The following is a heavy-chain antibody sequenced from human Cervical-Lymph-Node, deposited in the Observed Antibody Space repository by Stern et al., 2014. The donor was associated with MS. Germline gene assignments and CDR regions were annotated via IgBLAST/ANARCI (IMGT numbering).Heavy chain of an antibody. Sequence: QVQLVQSGAEVKTPGASVKVSCKASGYTFTSYAIHWVRQAPGQRLEWKGWLNAGTGNTKYSQKFQGRVTITRDTSATTAYMELSSLRSGDKAVYYCAKYTSLPGTGYFDSWGQGTLVTVSS. CDR3: AKYTSLPGTGYFDS. CDR2: LNAGTGNT. J-gene: IGHJ4*02. CDR1: GYTFTSYA. D-gene: IGHD1-1*01. V-gene: IGHV1-3*01.